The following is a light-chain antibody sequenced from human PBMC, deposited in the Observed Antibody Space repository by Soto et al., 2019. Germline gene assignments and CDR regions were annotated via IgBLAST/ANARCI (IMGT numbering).Light chain of an antibody. V-gene: IGKV3-20*01. Sequence: EIVLTQSPGTLSLSPGERATLSCMASQSVRSSYLAWYQQKPGQAPRLLIYGASSRATGIPDRFSGSGSGTDFTLTISRLEPEDFAVYYCQQYGSSPRTFGQGTKVEIK. CDR3: QQYGSSPRT. CDR1: QSVRSSY. J-gene: IGKJ1*01. CDR2: GAS.